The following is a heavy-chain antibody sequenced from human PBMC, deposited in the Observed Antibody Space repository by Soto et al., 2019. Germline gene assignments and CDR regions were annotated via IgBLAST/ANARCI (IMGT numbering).Heavy chain of an antibody. CDR3: ARLSSSLNGMDV. V-gene: IGHV5-51*01. D-gene: IGHD6-6*01. CDR1: GYSFSSYW. J-gene: IGHJ6*02. CDR2: IYPGDSDS. Sequence: PGESLKISCKGSGYSFSSYWIGWVRQMPGKGLEWMGIIYPGDSDSRYSPSFQGQVTISVDTSISAAYMELSRLRSDDTAVYYCARLSSSLNGMDVWGQGTTVTVSS.